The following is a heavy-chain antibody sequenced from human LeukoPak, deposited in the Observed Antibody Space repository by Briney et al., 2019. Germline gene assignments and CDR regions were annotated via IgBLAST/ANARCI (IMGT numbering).Heavy chain of an antibody. CDR1: GFTFSSYG. CDR2: ISGSGGST. D-gene: IGHD2-2*01. CDR3: AKVDCSRTSCYSDH. J-gene: IGHJ4*02. V-gene: IGHV3-23*01. Sequence: GGSLRLSCAASGFTFSSYGMSWVRQAPGKGLEWVSAISGSGGSTYYADSVKGRFTISRDNSKNTLYLQMNSLRAEDTAVYYCAKVDCSRTSCYSDHWGQGTLGNLSS.